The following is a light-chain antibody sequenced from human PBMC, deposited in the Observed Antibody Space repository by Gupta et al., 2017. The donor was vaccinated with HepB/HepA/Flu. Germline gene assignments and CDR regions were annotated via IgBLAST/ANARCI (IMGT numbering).Light chain of an antibody. CDR3: HAWDSSTVV. J-gene: IGLJ2*01. V-gene: IGLV3-1*01. CDR2: QAS. Sequence: SYKLSQPPSVSVSPGQTASITCSGDKLGDKYVCWYQPKAGQAPVLVIFQASSRPSGIAERFSGSTSGNTATLTISGTQAVDEADYYCHAWDSSTVVFGVGTRLPVL. CDR1: KLGDKY.